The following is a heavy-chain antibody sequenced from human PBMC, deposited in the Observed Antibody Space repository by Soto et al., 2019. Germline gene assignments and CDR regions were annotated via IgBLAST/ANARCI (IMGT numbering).Heavy chain of an antibody. D-gene: IGHD5-18*01. J-gene: IGHJ4*02. CDR1: GFTVSSNY. CDR2: IYSGGST. Sequence: EVQLVESGGGLVQPGGSLRLSCAASGFTVSSNYMSWVRQAPGKGLEWVSVIYSGGSTYYADSVKGRFTISRDNSKNTLYLQMNSLRAEDTAVYYCALRRRAMAYLFDYWGQGTLVTVSS. V-gene: IGHV3-66*01. CDR3: ALRRRAMAYLFDY.